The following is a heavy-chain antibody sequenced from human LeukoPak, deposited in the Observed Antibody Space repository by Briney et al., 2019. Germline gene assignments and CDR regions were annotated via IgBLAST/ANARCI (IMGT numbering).Heavy chain of an antibody. CDR1: GITLSNYG. V-gene: IGHV3-23*01. CDR2: ISDTGGRT. Sequence: GGSLRLSCAVSGITLSNYGMTWVGQAPGKGLEWVAGISDTGGRTNYAGSVKGRFTISRDNPKNTLYLQMYSLRAEDAAVDFYAKRGVVIRVILVGLHKEAYYFDSWGQGALVTVSS. CDR3: AKRGVVIRVILVGLHKEAYYFDS. J-gene: IGHJ4*02. D-gene: IGHD3-22*01.